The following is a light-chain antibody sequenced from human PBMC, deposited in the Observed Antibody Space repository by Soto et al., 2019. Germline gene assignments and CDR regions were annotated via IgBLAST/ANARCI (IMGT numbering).Light chain of an antibody. Sequence: QSALTQPASVSGSPGQSITISCTGTSGDIGHYNYVSWYQQHPGKAPQLLISEVTNRPSGVSRRFSASKSGNTASLTISNLQPEDEADFYCSSYTTTGTLIFGGGTKVTVL. J-gene: IGLJ2*01. CDR2: EVT. CDR3: SSYTTTGTLI. V-gene: IGLV2-14*01. CDR1: SGDIGHYNY.